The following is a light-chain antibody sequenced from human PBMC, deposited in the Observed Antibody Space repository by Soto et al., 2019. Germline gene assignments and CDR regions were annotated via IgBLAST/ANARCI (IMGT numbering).Light chain of an antibody. J-gene: IGKJ1*01. CDR3: QQYGT. V-gene: IGKV3-11*01. CDR2: DAY. CDR1: QSFRGL. Sequence: EVVLTQSPVTLSLSPGERATLSCRASQSFRGLLAWYQQKPGQAPRLLIYDAYNRATGIPPRFSGSGSGTDFTLTISSLEPEDSAVYYCQQYGTFGQGTKVEIK.